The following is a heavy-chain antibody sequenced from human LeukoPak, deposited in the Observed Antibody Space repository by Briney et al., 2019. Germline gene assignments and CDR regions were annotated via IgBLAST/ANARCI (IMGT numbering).Heavy chain of an antibody. J-gene: IGHJ3*02. CDR3: ARHPPRGQLGTAFDI. D-gene: IGHD3-16*01. V-gene: IGHV4-61*03. CDR1: GGSISSADYY. Sequence: SETLSLTCTVSGGSISSADYYWSWIRQPPGKELEWIGYIYYSGNTNYNPSLGSRVTISVDTSKNHLSLRLTSVTAADTAIYYCARHPPRGQLGTAFDIWGQGTMVTVSS. CDR2: IYYSGNT.